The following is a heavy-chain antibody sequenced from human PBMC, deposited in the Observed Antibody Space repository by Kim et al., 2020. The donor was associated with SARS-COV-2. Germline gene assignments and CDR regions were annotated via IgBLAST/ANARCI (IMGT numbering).Heavy chain of an antibody. V-gene: IGHV3-30*04. CDR3: AREAGSYPGDAFDI. CDR1: GFTFSSYA. CDR2: ISYDGSNK. Sequence: GGSLRLSCAASGFTFSSYAMHWVRQAPGKGLEWVAVISYDGSNKYYADSVKGRFTISRDNSKNTLYLQMNSLRAEDTAVYYCAREAGSYPGDAFDIWGQGTMVTVSS. J-gene: IGHJ3*02. D-gene: IGHD1-26*01.